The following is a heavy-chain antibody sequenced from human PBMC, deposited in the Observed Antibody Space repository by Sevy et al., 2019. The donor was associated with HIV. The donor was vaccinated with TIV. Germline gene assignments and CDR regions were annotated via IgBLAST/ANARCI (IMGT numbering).Heavy chain of an antibody. J-gene: IGHJ3*02. V-gene: IGHV1-18*01. CDR1: GYTFTSYG. Sequence: ASVKVSCKASGYTFTSYGISWVRQAPGQGLEWMGWMSAYNGNTNYAQKLQGRVTMTTDTSTSTAYMELRSLRSDDTAVYYCARVGSRFIVVVVAATRGDAFDIWGQGTMVTVSS. D-gene: IGHD2-15*01. CDR3: ARVGSRFIVVVVAATRGDAFDI. CDR2: MSAYNGNT.